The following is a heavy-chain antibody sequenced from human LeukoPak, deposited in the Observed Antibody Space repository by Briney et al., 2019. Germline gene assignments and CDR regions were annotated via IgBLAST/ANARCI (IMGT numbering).Heavy chain of an antibody. CDR1: GYTFTGYY. V-gene: IGHV1-2*02. D-gene: IGHD2-21*02. CDR2: INPNSGGT. J-gene: IGHJ6*03. CDR3: ARGDAFYYYYYYYMDV. Sequence: ASVKVSCKASGYTFTGYYMHWVRQAPGQGLEWMGWINPNSGGTNYAQKFQGRVTMTRDTSISTAYMELSRLRSEDTAVYYCARGDAFYYYYYYYMDVWGKGTTVTVSS.